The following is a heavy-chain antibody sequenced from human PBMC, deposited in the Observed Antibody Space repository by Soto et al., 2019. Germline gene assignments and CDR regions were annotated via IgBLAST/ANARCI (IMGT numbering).Heavy chain of an antibody. CDR3: ARKDKSGYFNWFDP. D-gene: IGHD3-22*01. Sequence: GESLKISCRTSGYKFTSSWIAWVRQKPGKGLEWRGTIFPSDSDTRYSPSFQGQVTISADRSTSTVFLQWASLKASDTAVYFCARKDKSGYFNWFDPWGQGTLVTVSS. V-gene: IGHV5-51*01. CDR2: IFPSDSDT. CDR1: GYKFTSSW. J-gene: IGHJ5*02.